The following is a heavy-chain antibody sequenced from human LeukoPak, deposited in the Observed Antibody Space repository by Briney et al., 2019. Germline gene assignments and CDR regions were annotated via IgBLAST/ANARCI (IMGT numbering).Heavy chain of an antibody. D-gene: IGHD3-10*01. CDR2: MNPNSGNT. CDR3: ARGFTYYYGSGSLGY. J-gene: IGHJ4*02. CDR1: GYTFTTYG. Sequence: ASVKVSCKASGYTFTTYGITWVRQAPGQGLEWMGWMNPNSGNTGYAQKFQGRVTITRNTSISTAYMELSSLRSEDTAVYYCARGFTYYYGSGSLGYWGQGTLVTVSS. V-gene: IGHV1-8*03.